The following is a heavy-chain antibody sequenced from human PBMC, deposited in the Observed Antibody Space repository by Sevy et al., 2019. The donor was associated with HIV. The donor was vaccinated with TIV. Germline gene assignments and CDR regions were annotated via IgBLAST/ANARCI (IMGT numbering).Heavy chain of an antibody. CDR3: ARDRRDDLTNPYYYYYMDV. CDR1: GFTVSSNY. CDR2: IYSGGST. V-gene: IGHV3-66*02. D-gene: IGHD1-1*01. J-gene: IGHJ6*03. Sequence: GGSLRLSCAASGFTVSSNYMSWVRQAPGKGLEWVSVIYSGGSTYYADSVKGRFTISRDNSKNTLYLQMNSLRAEDTAVYYCARDRRDDLTNPYYYYYMDVWGKGTTVTVSS.